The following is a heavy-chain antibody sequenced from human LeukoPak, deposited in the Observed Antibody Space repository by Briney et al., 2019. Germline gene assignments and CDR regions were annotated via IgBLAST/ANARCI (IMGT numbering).Heavy chain of an antibody. CDR3: VNQRIAYDAFDI. CDR2: ISYDGSNK. V-gene: IGHV3-30-3*01. Sequence: PGGSLGLSCAASGFTFSSYAMHWVRQAPGKGLAWVAVISYDGSNKYYADSVKGRFTISRDNSKNTLYLQMNSLRAEDTAVYYCVNQRIAYDAFDIWGQGTMVTVSS. CDR1: GFTFSSYA. J-gene: IGHJ3*02. D-gene: IGHD2/OR15-2a*01.